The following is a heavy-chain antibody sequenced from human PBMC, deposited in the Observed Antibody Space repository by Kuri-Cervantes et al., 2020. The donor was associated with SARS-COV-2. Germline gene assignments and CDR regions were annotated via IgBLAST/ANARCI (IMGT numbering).Heavy chain of an antibody. D-gene: IGHD3-10*01. CDR1: GFTFSSYA. Sequence: GESLKISCAASGFTFSSYAMSWVRQAPGKGLDWVSAISGSGGSTYYADSVKGRFTISRDNSKNTLYLQMNSLRAEDTAVYYCARVGRGSPFDYWGQGTLVTVSS. CDR2: ISGSGGST. V-gene: IGHV3-23*01. J-gene: IGHJ4*02. CDR3: ARVGRGSPFDY.